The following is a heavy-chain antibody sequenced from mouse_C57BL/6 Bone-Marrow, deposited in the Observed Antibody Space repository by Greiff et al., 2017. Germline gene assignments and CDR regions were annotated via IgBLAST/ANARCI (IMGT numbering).Heavy chain of an antibody. CDR2: IDPSDSYT. V-gene: IGHV1-59*01. CDR1: GYTFTSYW. Sequence: QVQLKQPGAELVRPGTSVKLSCKASGYTFTSYWMHWVKQRPGQGLEWIGVIDPSDSYTNYNQKFKGKATLTVDKSSSTAYMQLSSLTSEDSAVYYCAREIYLGYFDVWGTGTTVTVSS. J-gene: IGHJ1*03. CDR3: AREIYLGYFDV. D-gene: IGHD1-1*01.